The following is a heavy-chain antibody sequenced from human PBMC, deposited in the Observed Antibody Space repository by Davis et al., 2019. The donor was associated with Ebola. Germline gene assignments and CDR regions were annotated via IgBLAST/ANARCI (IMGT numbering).Heavy chain of an antibody. CDR1: AGSFSDYY. Sequence: MPSETLSLTCAVYAGSFSDYYWNWIRQPPGKGLEWIGEINHSGSTNYNPSLKSRVTISVDTSKNQFSLKLSSVTAADTAVYYCARGLRAPRYGSGSRYYDYGMDVWGQGTTVTVSS. D-gene: IGHD3-10*01. CDR2: INHSGST. J-gene: IGHJ6*02. V-gene: IGHV4-34*01. CDR3: ARGLRAPRYGSGSRYYDYGMDV.